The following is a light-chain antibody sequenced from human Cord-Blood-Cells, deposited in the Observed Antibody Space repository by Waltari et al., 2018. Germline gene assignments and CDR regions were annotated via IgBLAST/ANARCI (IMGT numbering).Light chain of an antibody. CDR2: YDD. Sequence: QSVLTQPPSVSEATRQRVTISCAGSNSNIGNTAVTWYQQLPGKAPKLLIYYDDLLPSGVSDRFSGSKSGTSASLAISGLQSEDEADYYSAAWDDSLNGWVFGGGTKLTVL. J-gene: IGLJ3*02. CDR1: NSNIGNTA. V-gene: IGLV1-36*01. CDR3: AAWDDSLNGWV.